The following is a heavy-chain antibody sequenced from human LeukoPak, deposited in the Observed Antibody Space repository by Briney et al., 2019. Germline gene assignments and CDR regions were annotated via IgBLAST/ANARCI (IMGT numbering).Heavy chain of an antibody. Sequence: PGGSLRLSCAASGFTFSIYGMHWVRQAPGKGLEWVAFIRYDGSNKYYADSVKGRFTISRDNSKNTLYLQMNSLRAEDTAVYYCAKGDCGGDCYHNYYYYMDVWGKGTTVTVSS. CDR1: GFTFSIYG. V-gene: IGHV3-30*02. CDR3: AKGDCGGDCYHNYYYYMDV. CDR2: IRYDGSNK. J-gene: IGHJ6*03. D-gene: IGHD2-21*01.